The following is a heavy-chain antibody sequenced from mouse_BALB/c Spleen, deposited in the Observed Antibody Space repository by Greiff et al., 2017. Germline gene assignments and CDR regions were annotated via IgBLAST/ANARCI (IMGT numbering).Heavy chain of an antibody. CDR1: GFSLTSYG. V-gene: IGHV2-9*02. D-gene: IGHD1-1*01. J-gene: IGHJ4*01. CDR2: IWAGGST. CDR3: ARAYGSSLPAMDY. Sequence: VQLQESGPGLVAPSQSLSITCTVSGFSLTSYGVHWVRQPPGKGLEWLGVIWAGGSTNYNSALMSRLSISKDNSKSQVFLKMNSLQTDDTAMYYCARAYGSSLPAMDYWGQGTSVTVSS.